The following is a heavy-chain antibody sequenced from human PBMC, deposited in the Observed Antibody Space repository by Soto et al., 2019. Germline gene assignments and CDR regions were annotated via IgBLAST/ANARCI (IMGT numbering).Heavy chain of an antibody. CDR2: IHQSGST. V-gene: IGHV4-38-2*01. J-gene: IGHJ6*02. Sequence: PSETLSLTCAVSGYSISSGYYWGWIRQPPGKGLEWIGSIHQSGSTYYNSSLKSRVTISVDTSKNHFSLKMSSVTAADTAVYYCASHGVAGLYYYYGMDVWGQGTTVTVSS. CDR1: GYSISSGYY. D-gene: IGHD6-19*01. CDR3: ASHGVAGLYYYYGMDV.